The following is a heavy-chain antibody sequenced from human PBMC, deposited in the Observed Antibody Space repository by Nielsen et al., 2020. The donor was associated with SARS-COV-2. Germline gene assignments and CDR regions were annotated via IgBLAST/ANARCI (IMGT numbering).Heavy chain of an antibody. V-gene: IGHV3-23*01. Sequence: GESLKISCAASGFTFSTYGMSWVRQAPGKGLEWVSLINGNGAPTYYADSVKGRFTISRDNAKNSVYLQMNSLRAEDTAVYYCARGFYSQSDCWGQGTLVTVSS. CDR1: GFTFSTYG. D-gene: IGHD2-15*01. CDR2: INGNGAPT. J-gene: IGHJ4*02. CDR3: ARGFYSQSDC.